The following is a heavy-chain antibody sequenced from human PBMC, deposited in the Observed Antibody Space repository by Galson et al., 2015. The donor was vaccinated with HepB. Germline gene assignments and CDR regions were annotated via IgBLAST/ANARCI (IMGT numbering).Heavy chain of an antibody. D-gene: IGHD5-18*01. CDR2: ISGSGGST. CDR3: AKDLGDTAMVIYWYFDL. CDR1: GFTFSSYA. V-gene: IGHV3-23*01. Sequence: SLRLSCAASGFTFSSYAMSWVRQAPGKGLEWVSAISGSGGSTYYADSVKGRFTISRDNSKNTLYLQMNSLRAEDTAVYYCAKDLGDTAMVIYWYFDLWGRGTLVTVSS. J-gene: IGHJ2*01.